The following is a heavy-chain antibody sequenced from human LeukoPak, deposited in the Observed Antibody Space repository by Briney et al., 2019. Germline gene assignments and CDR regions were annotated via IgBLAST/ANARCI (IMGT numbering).Heavy chain of an antibody. CDR3: ARGGYSYVTGLLPIDFAY. V-gene: IGHV1-2*04. J-gene: IGHJ4*02. CDR2: INPNSGGT. Sequence: GASVKVSCKASGYTFTGYYMHWVRQAPGQGLEWMGWINPNSGGTNYAQKFQGWVTMTRDTSISTAYMELSRLRSDDTAVYYCARGGYSYVTGLLPIDFAYWGQGTLVTVSS. D-gene: IGHD5-18*01. CDR1: GYTFTGYY.